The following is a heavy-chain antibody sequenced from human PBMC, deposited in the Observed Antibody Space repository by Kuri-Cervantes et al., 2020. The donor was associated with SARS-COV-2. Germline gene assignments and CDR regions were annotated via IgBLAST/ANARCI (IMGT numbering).Heavy chain of an antibody. CDR3: ARGKQDFDY. CDR1: GFIFSGYF. V-gene: IGHV3-30-3*01. Sequence: GESLKISCAASGFIFSGYFLHWVRQAPGKGLEWVAVISYDASNKYYADSVKGRFTISRDNSKNTLFLQMNSLRAEDTAVYYCARGKQDFDYWGQGTLVTVSS. J-gene: IGHJ4*02. CDR2: ISYDASNK.